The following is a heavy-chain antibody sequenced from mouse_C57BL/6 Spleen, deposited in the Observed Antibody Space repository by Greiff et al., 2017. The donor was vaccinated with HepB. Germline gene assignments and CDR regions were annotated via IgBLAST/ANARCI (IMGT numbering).Heavy chain of an antibody. CDR3: ARSLLRSSYYFDY. J-gene: IGHJ2*01. CDR1: GYTFTSYW. Sequence: QVQLQQSGTELVKPGASVKLSCKASGYTFTSYWMHWVKQRPGQGLEWIGNINPSNGGTNYNEKFKSKATLTVDKSSSTAYMQLSSLTSEDSAVYYCARSLLRSSYYFDYWGQGTTLTVSS. D-gene: IGHD1-1*01. CDR2: INPSNGGT. V-gene: IGHV1-53*01.